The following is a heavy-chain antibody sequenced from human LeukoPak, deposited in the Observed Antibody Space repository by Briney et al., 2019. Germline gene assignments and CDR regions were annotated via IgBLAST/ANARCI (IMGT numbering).Heavy chain of an antibody. J-gene: IGHJ3*02. D-gene: IGHD5-18*01. V-gene: IGHV4-34*01. CDR2: IYYSGST. CDR3: ARHLIQLWLRDAFDI. CDR1: GGSFSGYY. Sequence: PSETLSLTCAVYGGSFSGYYWSWIRQPPGKGLEWIGSIYYSGSTHYNPSFKSRVTISVETSKNQYFLKLSSVTAADTAVYYCARHLIQLWLRDAFDIWGQGTMVTVSS.